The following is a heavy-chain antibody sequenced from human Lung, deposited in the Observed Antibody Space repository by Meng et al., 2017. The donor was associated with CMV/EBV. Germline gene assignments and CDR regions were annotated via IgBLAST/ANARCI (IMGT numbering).Heavy chain of an antibody. Sequence: QVQQVQSGSDVKKPGASVKVSCKASGYTFSTYTINWVRQAHGRGLEWMGWISTNTGTPTYTQGFTGRFVFSLDTSVSTAYLQISSLKAEDTAVYYCARGGNFDPWGQGTLVTVSS. CDR2: ISTNTGTP. D-gene: IGHD2/OR15-2a*01. CDR1: GYTFSTYT. V-gene: IGHV7-4-1*02. J-gene: IGHJ5*02. CDR3: ARGGNFDP.